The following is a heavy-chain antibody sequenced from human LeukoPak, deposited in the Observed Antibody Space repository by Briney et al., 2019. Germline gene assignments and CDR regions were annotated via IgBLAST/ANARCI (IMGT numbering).Heavy chain of an antibody. D-gene: IGHD3-10*01. CDR1: GGSFSVYY. J-gene: IGHJ4*02. CDR2: INHSGST. Sequence: SETLSLTCAVYGGSFSVYYWSWIRQPPGKGLEWIGEINHSGSTNYNPSLKSRVAISVDTSKKQFSLKLSSVTAADTAVYYCARGYGSGSYHFDYWGQGTLVTVSS. CDR3: ARGYGSGSYHFDY. V-gene: IGHV4-34*01.